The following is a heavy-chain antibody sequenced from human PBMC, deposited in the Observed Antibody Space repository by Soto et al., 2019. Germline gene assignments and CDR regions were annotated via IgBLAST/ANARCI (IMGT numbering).Heavy chain of an antibody. CDR1: GGSISSYY. V-gene: IGHV4-59*01. Sequence: SETLSLTCTVSGGSISSYYWSWIRQPPGKGLEWIGYIYYSGSTNYNPSLKSRVTISVDTSKNQFSLKLSSVTAADTAVYYCARQAARRDYYFDYWGQGTLVTVSS. D-gene: IGHD6-6*01. J-gene: IGHJ4*02. CDR3: ARQAARRDYYFDY. CDR2: IYYSGST.